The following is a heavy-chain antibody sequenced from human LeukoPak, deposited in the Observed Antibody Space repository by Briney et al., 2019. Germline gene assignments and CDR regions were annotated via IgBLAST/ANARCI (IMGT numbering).Heavy chain of an antibody. CDR3: ARDDFLGPRRYFDEGGWFDP. J-gene: IGHJ5*02. V-gene: IGHV1-2*02. D-gene: IGHD3-9*01. Sequence: ASVTVSCKASGYTLTGYYMHWVRQAPGQGLEWMGWINPNSGGTNYAQKFQGRVTMTRDTSISTAYMELSRLRSDDTAVYYCARDDFLGPRRYFDEGGWFDPWGQGTLVTVSS. CDR2: INPNSGGT. CDR1: GYTLTGYY.